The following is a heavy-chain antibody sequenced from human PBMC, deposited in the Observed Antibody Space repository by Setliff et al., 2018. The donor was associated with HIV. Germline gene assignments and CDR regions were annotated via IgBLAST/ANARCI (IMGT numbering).Heavy chain of an antibody. V-gene: IGHV1-2*06. CDR2: INPKSGVT. Sequence: ASVKVSCKASGYTFTDYYIHWVRQAPGHGLEWVGRINPKSGVTSYAQNFRARVTMTRDTSSTTAYMELSTLRSDDTAVYYCARGSCGGCYLSDYWGQGTLVTVSS. J-gene: IGHJ4*02. CDR1: GYTFTDYY. D-gene: IGHD2-15*01. CDR3: ARGSCGGCYLSDY.